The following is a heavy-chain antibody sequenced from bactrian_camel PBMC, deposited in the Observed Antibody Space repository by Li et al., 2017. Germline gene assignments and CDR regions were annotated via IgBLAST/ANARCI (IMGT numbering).Heavy chain of an antibody. CDR3: KQLCLGWEPGQY. J-gene: IGHJ4*01. CDR2: LDSDGRI. CDR1: VSSANDYC. D-gene: IGHD5*01. V-gene: IGHV3S10*01. Sequence: DVQLVESGGGSVQAGGSLRLSCAVSVSSANDYCLGWFRQASGKEREWVGSLDSDGRINYADSVKGRFFISKAKDKATVYLEMGSLKPEDTATYFCKQLCLGWEPGQYWGQGTQVTVS.